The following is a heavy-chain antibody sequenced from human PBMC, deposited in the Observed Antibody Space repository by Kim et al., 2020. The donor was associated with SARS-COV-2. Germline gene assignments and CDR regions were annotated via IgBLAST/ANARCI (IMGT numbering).Heavy chain of an antibody. J-gene: IGHJ2*01. CDR1: GGFVSTSGYF. CDR2: IYYSGST. Sequence: SETLSLTCSVSGGFVSTSGYFWAWIRQPPGRGLEWIGMIYYSGSTFYSPSLKGRVTISVDLSWNHFSLTLRSATAADMGVYYCERLAKSAERYFDLWGRGTLVTVSS. CDR3: ERLAKSAERYFDL. V-gene: IGHV4-39*02.